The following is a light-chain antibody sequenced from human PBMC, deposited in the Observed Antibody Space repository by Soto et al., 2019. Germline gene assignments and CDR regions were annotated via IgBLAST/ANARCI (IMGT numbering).Light chain of an antibody. Sequence: DIQITQSPSSLSASVGDRGTLTCQASQDISNYLNWYQQTKGKAPKLLIYDASNLETGVPSRFSGMGSGTDFTFTISSLQTEDIETYYCQQYDNLPLTFSGGTKVDIK. CDR2: DAS. CDR1: QDISNY. V-gene: IGKV1-33*01. J-gene: IGKJ4*01. CDR3: QQYDNLPLT.